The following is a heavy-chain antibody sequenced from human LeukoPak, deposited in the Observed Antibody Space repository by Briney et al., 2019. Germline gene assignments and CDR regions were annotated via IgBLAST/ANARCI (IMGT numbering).Heavy chain of an antibody. CDR3: ARPTGYYDSSGYYYSDAFDI. CDR2: IIPIFGTA. V-gene: IGHV1-69*01. D-gene: IGHD3-22*01. Sequence: ASVKVSCKASGGTFSSYAISWVRQAPGQGVEWMGGIIPIFGTANYAQKFQGRVTITADESTSTAYMELSSLRSEDTAVYYCARPTGYYDSSGYYYSDAFDIWGQGTMVTVSS. J-gene: IGHJ3*02. CDR1: GGTFSSYA.